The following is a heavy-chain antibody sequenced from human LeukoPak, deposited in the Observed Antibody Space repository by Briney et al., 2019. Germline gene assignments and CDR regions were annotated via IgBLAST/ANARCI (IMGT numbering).Heavy chain of an antibody. V-gene: IGHV3-49*04. J-gene: IGHJ4*02. CDR2: IRSKAYGGTT. D-gene: IGHD2-2*01. CDR1: GFTFGDYA. Sequence: SGGSLRLSCTASGFTFGDYAISWVRQAPGKGLEWVGFIRSKAYGGTTEYAASVKGRFTISRDDSKSIAYLQMNSLKTEDTAVYYCTRGYCSSTSCPRVDYWGQGTLVIVSS. CDR3: TRGYCSSTSCPRVDY.